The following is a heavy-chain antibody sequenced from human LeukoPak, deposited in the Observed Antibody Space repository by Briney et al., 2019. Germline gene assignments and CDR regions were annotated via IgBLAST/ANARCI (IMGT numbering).Heavy chain of an antibody. CDR2: INTNTGNP. Sequence: ASVKVSCKTSGYTFTRFGFSWVRQAPGQGLEWMGWINTNTGNPTYAQGFTGRFVFSLDTSVSTAYLQISSLKAEDTAVYYCARGGIAAAGPDLDYWGQGTLVTVSS. D-gene: IGHD6-13*01. CDR3: ARGGIAAAGPDLDY. J-gene: IGHJ4*02. V-gene: IGHV7-4-1*02. CDR1: GYTFTRFG.